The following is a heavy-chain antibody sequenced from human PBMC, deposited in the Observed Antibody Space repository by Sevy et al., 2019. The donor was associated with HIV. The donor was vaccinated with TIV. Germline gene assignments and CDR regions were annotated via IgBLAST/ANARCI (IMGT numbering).Heavy chain of an antibody. V-gene: IGHV1-8*03. D-gene: IGHD5-12*01. J-gene: IGHJ3*02. CDR1: GYTFTSYD. Sequence: ASVKVSCKASGYTFTSYDINWVRQATGQGLEWMGWMNPNSGNTGYAQKFQGRVTITRNTSISTAYMELSSLRSEDTAVYDYARGEGGYSGYDTAFDIWGQGTMVTVSS. CDR2: MNPNSGNT. CDR3: ARGEGGYSGYDTAFDI.